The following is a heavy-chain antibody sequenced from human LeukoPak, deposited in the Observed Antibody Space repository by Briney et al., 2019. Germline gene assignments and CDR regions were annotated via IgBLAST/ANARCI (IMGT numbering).Heavy chain of an antibody. J-gene: IGHJ6*03. V-gene: IGHV4-59*08. Sequence: SETLSLTCTVSGGSISSYYWSWIRQPPGKGLEWIGYIYYSGSTYYNPSLKSRVTISVDTSKNQFSLKLSSVTAADTAVYYCARHPYYAIAHMDVWGKGTTVTISS. CDR1: GGSISSYY. CDR3: ARHPYYAIAHMDV. D-gene: IGHD2/OR15-2a*01. CDR2: IYYSGST.